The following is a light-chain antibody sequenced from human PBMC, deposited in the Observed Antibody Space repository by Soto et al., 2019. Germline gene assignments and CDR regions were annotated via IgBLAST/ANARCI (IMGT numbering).Light chain of an antibody. J-gene: IGKJ4*02. CDR2: AAS. Sequence: DIQMTQSPSSLSASVGDRVTITCRASQSVTSYLNWYQQKPGKAPKLLIYAASSLQSGVPSRLSGSRSGTDFTLTITSLQPEDFAAYFCQQTSSSPLPFGGGTKVEI. CDR1: QSVTSY. CDR3: QQTSSSPLP. V-gene: IGKV1-39*01.